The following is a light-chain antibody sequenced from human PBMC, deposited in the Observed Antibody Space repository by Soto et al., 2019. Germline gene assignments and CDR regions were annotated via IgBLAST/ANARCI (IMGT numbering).Light chain of an antibody. CDR2: VAS. J-gene: IGKJ4*01. CDR3: QQYNVWPLT. CDR1: QRCNSN. Sequence: EIVMTQSPVTLSVSPGDRATLSCRASQRCNSNLAWYQQKPCQTTKLLIYVASTTATGTPAMFSGSGSGTEFTLTSSSLQYEDFADYYCQQYNVWPLTFGGGTKVEFK. V-gene: IGKV3-15*01.